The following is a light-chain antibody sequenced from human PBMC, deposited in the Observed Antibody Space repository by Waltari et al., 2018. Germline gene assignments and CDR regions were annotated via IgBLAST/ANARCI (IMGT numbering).Light chain of an antibody. J-gene: IGLJ2*01. V-gene: IGLV2-14*01. CDR2: AVN. Sequence: QSALTPPASVSGSPAQSLPLSCTGSSNDVGGYNYISWYQQYPGQTPKLLIYAVNNRPSGVSNRFSGSKSGNTASLTISGLQAEDEADYYCSSYTSRTTVVFGGGTKLAVL. CDR3: SSYTSRTTVV. CDR1: SNDVGGYNY.